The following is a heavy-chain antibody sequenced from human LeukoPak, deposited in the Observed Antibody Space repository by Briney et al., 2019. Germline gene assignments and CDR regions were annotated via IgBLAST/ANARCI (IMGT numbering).Heavy chain of an antibody. V-gene: IGHV4-34*01. CDR1: GGSFSGYY. Sequence: SETLSLTCAVYGGSFSGYYWSWIRQPPGKGLEWIGEINHSGSTNYNPSLKSRVTISVDTSKNQFSLKLSSVTAADTAVYHCAKGPGRGGNWFDPWGQGTLVTVSS. J-gene: IGHJ5*02. CDR3: AKGPGRGGNWFDP. CDR2: INHSGST. D-gene: IGHD3-10*01.